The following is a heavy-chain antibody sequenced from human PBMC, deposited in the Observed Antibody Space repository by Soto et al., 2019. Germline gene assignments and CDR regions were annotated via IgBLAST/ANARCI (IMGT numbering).Heavy chain of an antibody. D-gene: IGHD1-26*01. Sequence: GGSLRLSCTASGFTFNTHWMHWVRQAPGKGLVWVSRIYFDGITTNYADSVKGRLTVSRDNAKNTVYLHVNTLRDEGTAVYYCARGGAMGVDYWGQGTLVTASS. J-gene: IGHJ4*02. CDR2: IYFDGITT. CDR3: ARGGAMGVDY. CDR1: GFTFNTHW. V-gene: IGHV3-74*01.